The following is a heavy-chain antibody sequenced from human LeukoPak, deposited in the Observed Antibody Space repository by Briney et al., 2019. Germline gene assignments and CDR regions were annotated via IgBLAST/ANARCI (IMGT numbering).Heavy chain of an antibody. CDR1: GFTVSSNY. Sequence: PGGSLRLSCAASGFTVSSNYMSWVRQAPGKGLEWVSVIYSGGSTYYADSVKGRFTISRDNSKNTLYLQMNSLRAEDTAVYYCARDAFDSSGSYYFDYWGQGTLVTVSS. D-gene: IGHD6-19*01. CDR2: IYSGGST. V-gene: IGHV3-53*01. J-gene: IGHJ4*02. CDR3: ARDAFDSSGSYYFDY.